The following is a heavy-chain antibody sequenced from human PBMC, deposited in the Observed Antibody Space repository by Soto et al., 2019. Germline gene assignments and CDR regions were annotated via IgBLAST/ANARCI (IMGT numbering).Heavy chain of an antibody. Sequence: PGGSLRLSCAASGFMFSSHGMHWIRQAPGKGLEWVAVIWYDGSNKYYADSVKGRFTISRGNSKNTLYLQMNSLRVEDTAVYYCAKAGGGYTKWHFDSWGHGSLVTVSS. CDR3: AKAGGGYTKWHFDS. V-gene: IGHV3-33*06. CDR1: GFMFSSHG. J-gene: IGHJ4*01. CDR2: IWYDGSNK. D-gene: IGHD5-12*01.